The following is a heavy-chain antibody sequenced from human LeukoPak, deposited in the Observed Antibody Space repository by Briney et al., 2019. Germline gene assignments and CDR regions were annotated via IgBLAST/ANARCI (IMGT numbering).Heavy chain of an antibody. CDR2: MNPNSGNT. Sequence: GASVKVSCKASGYTFTSYDINWVRQATGQGLEWMGWMNPNSGNTGYAQKFQGRVTMTRNTSISTAYMELGSLRSEDTAVYYCARVVLGDILTGYFDWFDPWGQGTLVTVSS. D-gene: IGHD3-9*01. V-gene: IGHV1-8*01. CDR3: ARVVLGDILTGYFDWFDP. J-gene: IGHJ5*02. CDR1: GYTFTSYD.